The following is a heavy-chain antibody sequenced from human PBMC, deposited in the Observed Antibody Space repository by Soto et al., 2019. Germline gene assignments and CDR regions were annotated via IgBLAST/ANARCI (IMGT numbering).Heavy chain of an antibody. J-gene: IGHJ4*02. D-gene: IGHD1-7*01. CDR2: IWYDGSNK. CDR3: ARRQNFALDY. CDR1: GFTFSSYG. V-gene: IGHV3-33*01. Sequence: PGGSLRLSCAASGFTFSSYGMHWVRQAPGKGLEWVAVIWYDGSNKYYADSVKGRFTISRDFSKNTLYLQMNSLKTEDTAVYYCARRQNFALDYWGQGTLVTVSS.